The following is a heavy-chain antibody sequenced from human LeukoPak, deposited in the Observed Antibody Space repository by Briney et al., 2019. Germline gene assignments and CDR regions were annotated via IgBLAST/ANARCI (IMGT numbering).Heavy chain of an antibody. CDR3: ARETPRRGETRDGYR. V-gene: IGHV3-33*01. Sequence: GGSLRLSCAASGFTFSSYGMHWVRQAPGKGLEWVAVIWYDGSNKYYADSVKGRFTISRDNPKNLLFLQINSLRVEDTAVYYCARETPRRGETRDGYRWGQGTLVTVSS. CDR1: GFTFSSYG. D-gene: IGHD5-24*01. CDR2: IWYDGSNK. J-gene: IGHJ4*02.